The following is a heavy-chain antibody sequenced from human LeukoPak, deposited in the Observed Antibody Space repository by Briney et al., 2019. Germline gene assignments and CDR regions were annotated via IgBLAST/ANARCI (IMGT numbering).Heavy chain of an antibody. V-gene: IGHV1-18*01. D-gene: IGHD2-2*01. CDR3: AAQYCSSTSCLWEDFDY. Sequence: GASVKASCKASGYTFTSYGISWVRQAPGQGLEWMGWISAYNGNTNYAQKLQGRVTMTTDTSTSTAYMELRSLRSDDTAVYYCAAQYCSSTSCLWEDFDYWGQGTLVTVSS. CDR2: ISAYNGNT. CDR1: GYTFTSYG. J-gene: IGHJ4*02.